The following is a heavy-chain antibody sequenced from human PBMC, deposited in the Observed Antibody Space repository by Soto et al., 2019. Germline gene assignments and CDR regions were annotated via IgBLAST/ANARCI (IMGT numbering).Heavy chain of an antibody. J-gene: IGHJ6*02. D-gene: IGHD6-19*01. CDR2: TYYRSKWYN. Sequence: PSQTLSLTCAISGDSVSSNSAAWNWIRQSPSRGLEWLGRTYYRSKWYNDYAVSVKSRITINPDTSKNQFSLQLNSVTPEDTAVYYCARDIMEQWPNDENYYYGMDVWGQGTTVTVSS. V-gene: IGHV6-1*01. CDR1: GDSVSSNSAA. CDR3: ARDIMEQWPNDENYYYGMDV.